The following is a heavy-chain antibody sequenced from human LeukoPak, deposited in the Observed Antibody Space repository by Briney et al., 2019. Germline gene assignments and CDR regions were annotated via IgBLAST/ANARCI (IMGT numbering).Heavy chain of an antibody. J-gene: IGHJ3*02. D-gene: IGHD1-26*01. V-gene: IGHV1-46*01. CDR1: GYTFTSYY. Sequence: ASVKVSCKASGYTFTSYYMHWVRQAPGQGLEWMGIINPSGGSTSYAQKFQGRVTMTRDTSTSTVYMELSSLRSEDTAVYYCAREGGSGSYKGDAFGIWGQGTMVTVSS. CDR2: INPSGGST. CDR3: AREGGSGSYKGDAFGI.